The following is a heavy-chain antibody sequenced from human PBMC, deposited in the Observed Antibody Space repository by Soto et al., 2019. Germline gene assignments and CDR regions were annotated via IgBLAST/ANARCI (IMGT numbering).Heavy chain of an antibody. V-gene: IGHV1-3*01. CDR3: AREMYYYVSSGYSHNGFDI. CDR2: INAGYGNT. J-gene: IGHJ3*02. CDR1: GYTFSSYA. D-gene: IGHD3-22*01. Sequence: QVHLVQSGAEVKKPGASVKVSCQASGYTFSSYALHWVRQAPGQSLEWMGWINAGYGNTKYSQKFQGRVTITRDTSANTDYMEVIILRFEDRTVYYCAREMYYYVSSGYSHNGFDIWGQGTRVTVSS.